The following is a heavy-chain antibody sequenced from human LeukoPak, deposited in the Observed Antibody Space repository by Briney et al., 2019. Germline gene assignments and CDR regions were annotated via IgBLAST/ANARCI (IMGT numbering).Heavy chain of an antibody. CDR1: GFRFSNYA. J-gene: IGHJ4*02. Sequence: GGSLRLSCAASGFRFSNYAMHWVRQAPGKGLEYVSRISTYGGSTYHANSVKGRFTISRDNSKNTLYLQMGSLRTEDMAVYYCATSLIWFGELSAPFDYWGQGTLVTVSS. CDR2: ISTYGGST. CDR3: ATSLIWFGELSAPFDY. V-gene: IGHV3-64*01. D-gene: IGHD3-10*01.